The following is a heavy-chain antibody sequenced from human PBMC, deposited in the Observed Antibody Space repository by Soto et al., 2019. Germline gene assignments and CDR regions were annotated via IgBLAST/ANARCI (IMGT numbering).Heavy chain of an antibody. CDR2: ISYDGSNK. V-gene: IGHV3-30-3*01. D-gene: IGHD1-1*01. CDR3: AREGLEQPFDY. Sequence: SLRLSCAASGFTFSSYAMHWVRQAPGKGLEWVAVISYDGSNKYYADSVKGRFTISRDNSKNTLYLQMNSLRAEDTAVYYCAREGLEQPFDYWGQGTLVTVSS. CDR1: GFTFSSYA. J-gene: IGHJ4*02.